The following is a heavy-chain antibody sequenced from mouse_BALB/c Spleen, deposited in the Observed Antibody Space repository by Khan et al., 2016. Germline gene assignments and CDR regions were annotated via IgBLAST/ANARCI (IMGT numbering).Heavy chain of an antibody. CDR1: GFSFSEYA. CDR3: VGERRTGVLAY. CDR2: ISSGGSYS. J-gene: IGHJ3*01. V-gene: IGHV5-9-4*01. Sequence: EVQLVESGGGLVKPGGSLKLSCTASGFSFSEYALSWVRQSPEQRLEWVAEISSGGSYSYYPDTVTGRFTLSTDNAKNTLYLEMSSLRSEDAAVFYCVGERRTGVLAYWGQGTLVTVSA. D-gene: IGHD4-1*01.